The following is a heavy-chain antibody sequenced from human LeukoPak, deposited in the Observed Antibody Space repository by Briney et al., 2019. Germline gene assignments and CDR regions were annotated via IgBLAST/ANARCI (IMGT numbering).Heavy chain of an antibody. CDR2: ISSSSSYR. D-gene: IGHD1-26*01. CDR3: VGLGSYYDY. Sequence: GSLRLSCAASGFTFSSYSMNWVRQPPGRGLEGVSSISSSSSYRYYADSAKGRFTISRDNAKNSLYLQLNSPRAEDTAVYYRVGLGSYYDYWGQGTLVTVSS. CDR1: GFTFSSYS. V-gene: IGHV3-21*01. J-gene: IGHJ4*02.